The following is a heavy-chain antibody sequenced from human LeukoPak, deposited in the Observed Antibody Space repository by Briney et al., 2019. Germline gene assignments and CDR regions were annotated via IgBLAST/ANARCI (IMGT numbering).Heavy chain of an antibody. V-gene: IGHV3-23*01. CDR2: ISGSGGST. J-gene: IGHJ5*02. CDR1: GFTFSSYG. CDR3: AKDRYRDFWSGYPGSFGFDP. Sequence: PGGSLRLSCAASGFTFSSYGMHWVRQAPGKGLEWVSAISGSGGSTYYADSVKGRFTISRDNSKNTLYLQMNSLRAEDTAVYYCAKDRYRDFWSGYPGSFGFDPWGQGTLVTVSS. D-gene: IGHD3-3*01.